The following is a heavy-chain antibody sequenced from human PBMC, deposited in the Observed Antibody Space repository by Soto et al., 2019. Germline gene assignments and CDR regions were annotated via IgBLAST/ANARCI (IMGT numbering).Heavy chain of an antibody. CDR2: INAGNGNT. D-gene: IGHD5-12*01. CDR3: ARIELDGYNFDY. V-gene: IGHV1-3*01. CDR1: GYTFTSYA. Sequence: ASVKVSCKASGYTFTSYAMHWGRQAPGQRLEWMGWINAGNGNTKYSQKFQGRVTITRDTSASTAYMELSSLRSEDTAVYYCARIELDGYNFDYWGQGTLVTVSS. J-gene: IGHJ4*02.